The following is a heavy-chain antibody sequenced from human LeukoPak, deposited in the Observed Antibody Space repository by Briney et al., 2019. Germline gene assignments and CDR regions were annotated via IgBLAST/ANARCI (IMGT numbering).Heavy chain of an antibody. V-gene: IGHV3-74*01. CDR1: GFNLRTYW. CDR3: ARDPGYYYYGMDV. Sequence: GGSLRLACAVTGFNLRTYWIHWVRHSPGRGLEWVARINGEGSRISYADSVRGRFTISRDNAKNTAYLQMNSLRAEDTALYYCARDPGYYYYGMDVWGQGTTVVVSS. CDR2: INGEGSRI. J-gene: IGHJ6*02.